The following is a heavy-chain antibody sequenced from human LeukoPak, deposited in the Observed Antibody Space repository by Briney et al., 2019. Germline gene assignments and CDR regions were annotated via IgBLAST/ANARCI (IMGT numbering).Heavy chain of an antibody. Sequence: PSETLSLTCAVYGGSFSGYYWTWIRQPPGKGLEWIGEINHSGSTNYNPSLKSRVTISVDTSKNQFSLKLSSVTAADTAVYYCARVLRYCSSTGCYIPLDYWGQGTLVTVSS. J-gene: IGHJ4*02. V-gene: IGHV4-34*01. CDR1: GGSFSGYY. CDR3: ARVLRYCSSTGCYIPLDY. CDR2: INHSGST. D-gene: IGHD2-2*02.